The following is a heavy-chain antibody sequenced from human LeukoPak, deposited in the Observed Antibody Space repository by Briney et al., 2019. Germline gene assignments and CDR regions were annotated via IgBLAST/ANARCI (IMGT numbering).Heavy chain of an antibody. CDR3: ARVGHTIFGVVTPDAFDI. J-gene: IGHJ3*02. Sequence: ASVKVSCKASGYTFTSYDINWVRQATGQGLEWMGWMNPNSGNTGYAQKFQGRVTMTRNTSISTAYMELSSLRSEDTAVYYCARVGHTIFGVVTPDAFDIWGQGTMVTVSS. CDR1: GYTFTSYD. CDR2: MNPNSGNT. V-gene: IGHV1-8*01. D-gene: IGHD3-3*01.